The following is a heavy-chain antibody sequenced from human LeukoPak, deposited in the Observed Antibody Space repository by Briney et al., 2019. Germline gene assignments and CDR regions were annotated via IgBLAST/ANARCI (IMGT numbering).Heavy chain of an antibody. J-gene: IGHJ1*01. CDR2: IYSGGST. CDR3: AREGYCSGGSCWRYFQH. CDR1: GFTVSSNY. V-gene: IGHV3-66*02. Sequence: GGSLRLSCAASGFTVSSNYMSWVRQAPGKGLEWVSVIYSGGSTYYADSVKGRFTISRDNSNNTLYLQMNSLRAEDTAVYCCAREGYCSGGSCWRYFQHWGQGTLVTVSS. D-gene: IGHD2-15*01.